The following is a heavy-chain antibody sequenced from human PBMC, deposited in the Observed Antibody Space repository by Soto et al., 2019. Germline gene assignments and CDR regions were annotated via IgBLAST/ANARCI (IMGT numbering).Heavy chain of an antibody. J-gene: IGHJ6*02. Sequence: QVQLVESGGGVVQPGRSLRLSCAASGFTFSSYGMHWVRQAPGKGLEWVAVIWYDGSNKYYADSVKGRFTISRDNSKNTMYLQMNRLRAEDTAVYYCASDRASSGWDGGPVCVMDVWGQGTTVTVSS. CDR3: ASDRASSGWDGGPVCVMDV. D-gene: IGHD6-19*01. CDR2: IWYDGSNK. CDR1: GFTFSSYG. V-gene: IGHV3-33*01.